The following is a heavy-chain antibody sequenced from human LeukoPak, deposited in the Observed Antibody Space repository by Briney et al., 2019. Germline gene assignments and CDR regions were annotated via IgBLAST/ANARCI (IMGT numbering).Heavy chain of an antibody. CDR2: ISWNSGSI. J-gene: IGHJ6*02. CDR1: GFTFDDYA. Sequence: PGRSLRLSCAASGFTFDDYAMHWVRQAPGKGLEWVSGISWNSGSIGYADSVKGRFTISRDNAKNSLYLQMNSLRAEDTALYYCAKASPGYYYGMDVWGQGTTVTVSS. V-gene: IGHV3-9*01. CDR3: AKASPGYYYGMDV.